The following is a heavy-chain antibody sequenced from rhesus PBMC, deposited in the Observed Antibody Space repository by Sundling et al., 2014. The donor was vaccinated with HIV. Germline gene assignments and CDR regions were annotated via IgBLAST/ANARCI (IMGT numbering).Heavy chain of an antibody. CDR1: GFTFSSYA. D-gene: IGHD4-11*01. V-gene: IGHV3-103*01. CDR3: AKGRRSAATTFFDY. Sequence: EVQLVESGGGLVQPGGSLRLSCAASGFTFSSYAMFWVRQAPGKGLEWISSISSGGGATYYADSVKGRFTVSRDTSKNMLSLEMISLRAEDTAVYFCAKGRRSAATTFFDYWGQGVLVTVSA. CDR2: ISSGGGAT. J-gene: IGHJ4*01.